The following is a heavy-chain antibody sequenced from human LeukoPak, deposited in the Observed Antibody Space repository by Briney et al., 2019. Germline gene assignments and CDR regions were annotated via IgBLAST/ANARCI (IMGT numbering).Heavy chain of an antibody. D-gene: IGHD3-10*01. J-gene: IGHJ6*02. CDR3: ARDQGVTDPPPYGLDV. V-gene: IGHV1-69*04. Sequence: GASVNVSCKASGGTFSSYAISWVRQAPGQGLECMGRIIPILDIATYAQKFQGRVTITADKSTSTAYMELSSLSSEDTAVYYCARDQGVTDPPPYGLDVWGQGTTITVSS. CDR2: IIPILDIA. CDR1: GGTFSSYA.